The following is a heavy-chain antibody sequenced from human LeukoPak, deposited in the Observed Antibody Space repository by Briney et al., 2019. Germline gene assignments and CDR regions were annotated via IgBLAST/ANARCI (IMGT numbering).Heavy chain of an antibody. D-gene: IGHD6-19*01. CDR2: IYSGGST. CDR3: ARGYTSGWSPALDI. V-gene: IGHV3-66*01. J-gene: IGHJ3*02. CDR1: EFSVGSNY. Sequence: PGGSLRLSCAASEFSVGSNYMTWVRQAPGKGLEWVSLIYSGGSTYYADSVKGRFTISRDNSKNTLYLQMNSLRAEDTAVYYCARGYTSGWSPALDIWGQGTMVTVSS.